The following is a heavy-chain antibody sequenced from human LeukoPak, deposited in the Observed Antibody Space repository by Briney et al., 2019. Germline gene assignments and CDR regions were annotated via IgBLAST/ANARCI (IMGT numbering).Heavy chain of an antibody. CDR1: GFTFSSYA. Sequence: GGSLRLSCAASGFTFSSYAMNWVRQAPRKGLEWVSAVRGSDAGTSYADSVKGRFTISRDNSKNTLYLQMNSLRAEDTAVYYCAKNRGGSYYSGSDYWGQGTLVTVSS. D-gene: IGHD1-26*01. CDR2: VRGSDAGT. CDR3: AKNRGGSYYSGSDY. V-gene: IGHV3-23*01. J-gene: IGHJ4*02.